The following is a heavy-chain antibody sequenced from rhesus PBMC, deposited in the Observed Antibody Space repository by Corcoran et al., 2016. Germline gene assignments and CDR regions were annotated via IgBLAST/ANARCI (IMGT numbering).Heavy chain of an antibody. Sequence: QVRLQESGPGLVKPSETLSLTCAVSGGSISDYYWNWIRKPPGKGLGWIGYIGGTGGSTYYNPSFKRRVTISTDTSKNQFSLMMSSVTAADTAFYYCTRTPDSWNVIDSRGQGVLVTVSS. CDR3: TRTPDSWNVIDS. CDR1: GGSISDYY. J-gene: IGHJ4*01. V-gene: IGHV4-165*02. D-gene: IGHD1-14*01. CDR2: IGGTGGST.